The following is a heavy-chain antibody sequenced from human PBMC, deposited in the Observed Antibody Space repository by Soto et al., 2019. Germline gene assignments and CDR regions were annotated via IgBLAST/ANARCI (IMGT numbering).Heavy chain of an antibody. CDR1: GSAFRGYS. CDR3: ASQMYFFDSSGYFPPPI. V-gene: IGHV3-30-3*01. D-gene: IGHD3-22*01. J-gene: IGHJ4*02. CDR2: ISYDEATT. Sequence: GGSLRLSCSASGSAFRGYSIHWVRQAPGKGLEWITLISYDEATTFYADTVKGRFTISRDDSKNVSYLQMDSLRREDTGVYFCASQMYFFDSSGYFPPPIWGQGT.